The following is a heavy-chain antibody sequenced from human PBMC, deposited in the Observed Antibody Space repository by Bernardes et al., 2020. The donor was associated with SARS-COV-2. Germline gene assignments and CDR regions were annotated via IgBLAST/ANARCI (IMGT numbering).Heavy chain of an antibody. CDR1: GFTFSSYS. Sequence: GGSLRLSCAASGFTFSSYSMNWVRQAPGKGLEWVSSISSSSSYIYYADSVKGRFTISRDNAKNSLYLQMNSLRAEDTAVYYCAREGRYFDWLLYEQWPGSNYYYGMDGWGQGTTVTVSS. J-gene: IGHJ6*02. CDR2: ISSSSSYI. V-gene: IGHV3-21*01. D-gene: IGHD3-9*01. CDR3: AREGRYFDWLLYEQWPGSNYYYGMDG.